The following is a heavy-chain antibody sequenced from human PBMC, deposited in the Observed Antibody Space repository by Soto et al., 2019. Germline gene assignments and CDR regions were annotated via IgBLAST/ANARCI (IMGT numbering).Heavy chain of an antibody. CDR1: GGSISSFY. CDR2: IYYSGST. CDR3: ACSVVVAATGPNWFDP. V-gene: IGHV4-59*08. J-gene: IGHJ5*02. Sequence: PSETLSLTCTVSGGSISSFYWSWIRQPPGKGLEWIGYIYYSGSTNYNPSLKSRVTISVDTSKNQFSLKLSSVTAADTAVYYCACSVVVAATGPNWFDPWGQGTLVTVSS. D-gene: IGHD2-15*01.